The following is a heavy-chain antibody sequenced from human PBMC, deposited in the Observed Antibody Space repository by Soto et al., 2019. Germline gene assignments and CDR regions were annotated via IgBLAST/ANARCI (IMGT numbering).Heavy chain of an antibody. D-gene: IGHD4-17*01. Sequence: GASVKVSCKASGGTFSSYTISWVRQAPGQGLEWMGRIIPILGIANYAQKFQGRVTITADKSTSTAYMELSSLRSEDTAVYYCASGDMTTVTPAYYYYYMDVWGKGTTVTVSS. CDR1: GGTFSSYT. V-gene: IGHV1-69*02. CDR3: ASGDMTTVTPAYYYYYMDV. CDR2: IIPILGIA. J-gene: IGHJ6*03.